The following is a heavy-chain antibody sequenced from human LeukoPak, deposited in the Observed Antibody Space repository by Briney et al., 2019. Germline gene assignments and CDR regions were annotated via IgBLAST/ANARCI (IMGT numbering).Heavy chain of an antibody. D-gene: IGHD3-22*01. CDR2: IRYDGSNK. V-gene: IGHV3-30*02. CDR1: GFTFSSYG. CDR3: ARDVGGSSGFDY. J-gene: IGHJ4*02. Sequence: GGSLRLSCAASGFTFSSYGMHWVRQAPGKGLEWVAFIRYDGSNKHYADSVKGRFTISRDNSKNTLYLQMNSLRAEDTAVYYCARDVGGSSGFDYWGQGTLVTVSS.